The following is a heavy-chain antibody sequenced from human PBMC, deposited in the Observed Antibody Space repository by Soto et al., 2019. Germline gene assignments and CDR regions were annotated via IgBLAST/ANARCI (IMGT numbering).Heavy chain of an antibody. Sequence: LGLSCAASGFPFISYAISWVRQAPGRGLEWVAASTGAGGGTYNLEAVKGRFTVSRDNSKKTVYLQLDGLRAEDTAVYYCAKGHSDYQGDYNYYGMDVWGQGTTVTVSS. CDR1: GFPFISYA. CDR3: AKGHSDYQGDYNYYGMDV. V-gene: IGHV3-23*01. D-gene: IGHD6-25*01. CDR2: STGAGGGT. J-gene: IGHJ6*02.